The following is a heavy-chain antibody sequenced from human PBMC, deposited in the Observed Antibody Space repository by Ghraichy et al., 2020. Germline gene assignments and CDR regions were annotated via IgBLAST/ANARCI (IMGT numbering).Heavy chain of an antibody. Sequence: GGSLRLSCGVSGFTFSRFAMSWVRLAPGKGLEWVSAISGGGGDTNYPDSVKGRFTISRDNSKNRLYLQMDSLRAEDTAVYYCAKSQWLVLSADFDSWGQGTLVTVSS. CDR3: AKSQWLVLSADFDS. D-gene: IGHD6-19*01. CDR2: ISGGGGDT. J-gene: IGHJ4*02. CDR1: GFTFSRFA. V-gene: IGHV3-23*01.